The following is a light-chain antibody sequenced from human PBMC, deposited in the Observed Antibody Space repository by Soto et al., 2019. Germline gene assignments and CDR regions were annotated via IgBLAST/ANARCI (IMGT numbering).Light chain of an antibody. CDR2: KAS. J-gene: IGKJ1*01. CDR3: QQYHRFSWT. Sequence: DIQMTQSPSTLSASVGDRVTITCRSSQSIDKGLAWYQQKPGKAPNLLIYKASLVQSGVPARFSGSGSGTEFTLTISSLQPDDVGSYFCQQYHRFSWTFGQGTKVEIK. CDR1: QSIDKG. V-gene: IGKV1-5*03.